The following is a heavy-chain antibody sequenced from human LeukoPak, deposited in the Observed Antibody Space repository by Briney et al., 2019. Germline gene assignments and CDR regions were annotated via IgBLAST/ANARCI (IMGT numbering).Heavy chain of an antibody. D-gene: IGHD1-26*01. V-gene: IGHV3-7*01. CDR2: IKDDGSDK. CDR3: TRDPPPGRTDY. CDR1: GFTFSSYW. Sequence: GGSLRLSCAASGFTFSSYWMSWVRQAPGKGLEWVANIKDDGSDKYYVDSEKGRFTISRDNAKNSLYLQMNSLRVEDTAMYYCTRDPPPGRTDYWGQGTLVTVSS. J-gene: IGHJ4*02.